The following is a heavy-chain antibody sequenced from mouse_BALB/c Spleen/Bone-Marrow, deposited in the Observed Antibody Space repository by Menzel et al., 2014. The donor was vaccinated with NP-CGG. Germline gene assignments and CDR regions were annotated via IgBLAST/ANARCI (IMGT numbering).Heavy chain of an antibody. CDR2: INPDSSMI. Sequence: EVKVVESGGGLVQPGGSLKLSCAASGFDFSRFWMSWVRQAPGKGLEWIGEINPDSSMINYTPSLKDKFIISRVNAKNTLYLQKSKVRSEDTALYYCTRLHYYGYSAYWGQGTLVTVST. D-gene: IGHD1-2*01. J-gene: IGHJ3*01. CDR1: GFDFSRFW. V-gene: IGHV4-1*02. CDR3: TRLHYYGYSAY.